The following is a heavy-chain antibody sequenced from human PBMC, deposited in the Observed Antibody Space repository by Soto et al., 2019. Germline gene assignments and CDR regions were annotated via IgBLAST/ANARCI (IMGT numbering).Heavy chain of an antibody. CDR3: ARHVSSAWSRGLNY. J-gene: IGHJ4*02. CDR1: GGSVISSTYY. D-gene: IGHD6-19*01. CDR2: VHYSGSS. V-gene: IGHV4-39*01. Sequence: SETLSLTCTVSGGSVISSTYYWGWIRQPPGKGLEWIGTVHYSGSSYYNPSLKSRVTVSVDTSKNQFSLKLSSVTATDTALYYCARHVSSAWSRGLNYWGQGTLVTVSS.